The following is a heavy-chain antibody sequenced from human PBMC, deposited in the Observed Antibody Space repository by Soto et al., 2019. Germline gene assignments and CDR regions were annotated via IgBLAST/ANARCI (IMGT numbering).Heavy chain of an antibody. V-gene: IGHV3-23*01. CDR1: GFTFSSYA. D-gene: IGHD3-10*01. J-gene: IGHJ2*01. CDR3: AKDLGPPVRSHYPYWYFDV. Sequence: EVQLLESGGGLVQPGGSLSLSCAASGFTFSSYAMSWVRQTPGKGLELVAGISGSGGATYYADAVKGRLTISSDNSNNTLYLQMNSLRAEDTAVYYCAKDLGPPVRSHYPYWYFDVWGRGTLVTVAS. CDR2: ISGSGGAT.